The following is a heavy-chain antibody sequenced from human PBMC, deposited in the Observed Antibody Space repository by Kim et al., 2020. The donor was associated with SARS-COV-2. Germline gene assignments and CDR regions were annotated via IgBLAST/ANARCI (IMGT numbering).Heavy chain of an antibody. J-gene: IGHJ4*02. Sequence: GGSLRLSCAASGFTFDDYAMHWVRQAPGKGLEWVSGISWNGGSIGYADSVKGRFTISRDNAKNSLYLQMNSLRAEDTAMYYCAKDGSSGWYDFDYWGQGTLVTVSS. CDR3: AKDGSSGWYDFDY. CDR2: ISWNGGSI. V-gene: IGHV3-9*01. D-gene: IGHD6-19*01. CDR1: GFTFDDYA.